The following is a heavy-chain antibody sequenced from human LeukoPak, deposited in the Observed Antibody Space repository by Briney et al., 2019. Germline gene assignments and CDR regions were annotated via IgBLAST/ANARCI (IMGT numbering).Heavy chain of an antibody. D-gene: IGHD1-1*01. Sequence: GGSLRLSCAASGLTFSTSSMSWVRQTPGKGLEWVSSISGSGGSTYYGDSVKGRFTISRDNSKNTLYLQMNSLRAEDTALYYCAKTRGYNWNDESPLDYWGQGTLVTVSS. CDR3: AKTRGYNWNDESPLDY. J-gene: IGHJ4*02. CDR1: GLTFSTSS. V-gene: IGHV3-23*01. CDR2: ISGSGGST.